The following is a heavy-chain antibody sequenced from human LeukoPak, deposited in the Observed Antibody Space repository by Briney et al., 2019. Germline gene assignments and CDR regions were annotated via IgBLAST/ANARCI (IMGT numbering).Heavy chain of an antibody. V-gene: IGHV5-51*01. CDR1: GYSFTSYW. CDR2: IYPGDSDT. Sequence: GESLKISCKGSGYSFTSYWIGWVRQMPGKGLEWMGIIYPGDSDTRYSPSFQGQVTISADKSISTAYLQWSSLKASDTAMYYCARRRYYYGSGSADFDYWGQGTLVTVSS. D-gene: IGHD3-10*01. J-gene: IGHJ4*02. CDR3: ARRRYYYGSGSADFDY.